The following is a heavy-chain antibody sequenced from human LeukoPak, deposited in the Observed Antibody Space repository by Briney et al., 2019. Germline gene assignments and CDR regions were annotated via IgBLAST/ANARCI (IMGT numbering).Heavy chain of an antibody. CDR1: GGSISSYY. Sequence: SETLSLTCTVSGGSISSYYWSWIRQPPGKGLEWIGYIYYSGSTNYNPSLKSRVTISVDTSKNQFSLKLSSVTAADTAVYYCARLGYGDYAWYFDLWGRGTLVTVSS. CDR2: IYYSGST. D-gene: IGHD4-17*01. CDR3: ARLGYGDYAWYFDL. J-gene: IGHJ2*01. V-gene: IGHV4-59*12.